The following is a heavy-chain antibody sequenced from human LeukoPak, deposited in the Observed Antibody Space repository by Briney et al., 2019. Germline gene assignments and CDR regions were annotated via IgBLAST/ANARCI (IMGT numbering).Heavy chain of an antibody. CDR2: IYHSGST. V-gene: IGHV4-38-2*02. Sequence: SETLSLTCTVSGYSISSGYYWGWIRQPPGKGLEWIGSIYHSGSTYYNPSLKSRVTISVDTSKNQFSLKLSSVTAADTAVYYCARDPPIYGDPWRFDPWGQGTLVTVSS. CDR3: ARDPPIYGDPWRFDP. J-gene: IGHJ5*02. D-gene: IGHD4-17*01. CDR1: GYSISSGYY.